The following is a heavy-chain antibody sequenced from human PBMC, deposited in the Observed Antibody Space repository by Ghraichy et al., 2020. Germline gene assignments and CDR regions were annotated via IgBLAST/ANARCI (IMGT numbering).Heavy chain of an antibody. CDR2: INHSGST. D-gene: IGHD6-19*01. Sequence: SETLSLTCAVYGGSFSGYYWSWIRQPPGKGLEWIGEINHSGSTNYNPSLKSRVTISVDTSKNQFSLKLSSVTAADTAVYYCARLGTAVNPDWGQGTLVTVSS. CDR1: GGSFSGYY. J-gene: IGHJ4*02. V-gene: IGHV4-34*01. CDR3: ARLGTAVNPD.